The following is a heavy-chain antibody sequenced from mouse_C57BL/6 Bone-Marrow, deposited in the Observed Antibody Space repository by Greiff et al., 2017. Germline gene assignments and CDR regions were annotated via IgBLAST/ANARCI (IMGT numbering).Heavy chain of an antibody. Sequence: VQLQQPGAELVKPGASVKISCKVSGYTFTDHTIHWMKQRPEQGLEWIGYIYPRDGSTKYNEKFKGKATLTADKSSSTAYMQLNSLTSEDSAVYFCARGGYYGSSVYFDYWGQGTTLTVSS. V-gene: IGHV1-78*01. CDR2: IYPRDGST. D-gene: IGHD1-1*01. J-gene: IGHJ2*01. CDR3: ARGGYYGSSVYFDY. CDR1: GYTFTDHT.